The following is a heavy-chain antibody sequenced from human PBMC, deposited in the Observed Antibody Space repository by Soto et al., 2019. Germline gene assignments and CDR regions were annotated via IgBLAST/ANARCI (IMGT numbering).Heavy chain of an antibody. Sequence: SLKVSCKASGGTFSSYAISWVRQAPGQGLEWMGGIIPIFGTANYAQKFQGRVTITADESTSTAYMELSSLRSEDTAVYYCARVVPGAEAWFGPWGQGAVVTVSS. V-gene: IGHV1-69*13. D-gene: IGHD2-2*01. CDR1: GGTFSSYA. J-gene: IGHJ5*02. CDR3: ARVVPGAEAWFGP. CDR2: IIPIFGTA.